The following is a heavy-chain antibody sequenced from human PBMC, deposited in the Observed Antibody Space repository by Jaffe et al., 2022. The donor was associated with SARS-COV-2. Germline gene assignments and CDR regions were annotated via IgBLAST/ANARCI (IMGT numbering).Heavy chain of an antibody. CDR2: ISSSSSTI. J-gene: IGHJ4*02. V-gene: IGHV3-48*02. CDR1: GFTFSSYS. Sequence: EVQLVESGGGLVQPGGSLRLSCAASGFTFSSYSMNWVRQAPGKGLEWVSYISSSSSTIYYADSVKGRFTISRDNAKNSLYLQMNSLRDEDTAVYYCARDNSGWYRRFSLGYFDYWGQGTLVTVSS. D-gene: IGHD6-19*01. CDR3: ARDNSGWYRRFSLGYFDY.